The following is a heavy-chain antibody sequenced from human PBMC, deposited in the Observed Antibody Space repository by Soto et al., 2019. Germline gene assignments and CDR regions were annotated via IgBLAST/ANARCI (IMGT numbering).Heavy chain of an antibody. J-gene: IGHJ6*02. V-gene: IGHV3-64D*08. Sequence: GGSLRLSCSASGFTFSSYAMYWVRQAPGKGLEYVADISSNGANTYYADSVKGRFIISRDNSKNTLYLQMRSLRDEDTAVFYCVKDKGATIRKVTMDVWGQGATVTVSS. CDR3: VKDKGATIRKVTMDV. D-gene: IGHD2-21*02. CDR1: GFTFSSYA. CDR2: ISSNGANT.